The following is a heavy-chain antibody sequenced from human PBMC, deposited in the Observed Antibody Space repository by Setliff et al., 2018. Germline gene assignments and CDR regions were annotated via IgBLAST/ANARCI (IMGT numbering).Heavy chain of an antibody. Sequence: SETLSLTCTVSGGSISSSSYYWGWIRQPPGKGLEWIGSIYYSGSTYYNPSLKSRVTISVDTSKNQFSLKLSSVTAADTAVYYCAVDHVTNIAESGYGYTRIDPWGQGIPVTVSS. CDR1: GGSISSSSYY. CDR2: IYYSGST. J-gene: IGHJ5*02. V-gene: IGHV4-39*01. CDR3: AVDHVTNIAESGYGYTRIDP. D-gene: IGHD6-19*01.